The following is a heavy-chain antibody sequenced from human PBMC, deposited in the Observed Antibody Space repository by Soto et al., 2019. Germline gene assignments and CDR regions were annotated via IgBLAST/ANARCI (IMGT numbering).Heavy chain of an antibody. J-gene: IGHJ4*02. V-gene: IGHV3-74*01. CDR3: ARGGLEPVDY. CDR2: INPEETTT. Sequence: EVQLVESGGDLVQPGGSLRLSCAASGFSFSTFWMHWVRQAPGKGLVWVSRINPEETTTTYADSVRGPFTISRANAKNTLYLQMNSLRADDTAVYSCARGGLEPVDYWGQGTLVTVFS. D-gene: IGHD2-2*01. CDR1: GFSFSTFW.